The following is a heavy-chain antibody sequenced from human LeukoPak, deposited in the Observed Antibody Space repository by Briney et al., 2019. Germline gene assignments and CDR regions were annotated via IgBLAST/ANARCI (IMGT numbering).Heavy chain of an antibody. V-gene: IGHV4-4*09. CDR3: ARHPPGAAAGVDY. J-gene: IGHJ4*02. CDR1: SGSISSYY. D-gene: IGHD6-13*01. CDR2: IYTSGST. Sequence: SETLSLTCIVSSGSISSYYWSWIRQPPGKGLEWIGYIYTSGSTNYNPSLKSRVTISVDTSKNQFSLKLSSVTAADTAVYYCARHPPGAAAGVDYWGQGTLVTVSS.